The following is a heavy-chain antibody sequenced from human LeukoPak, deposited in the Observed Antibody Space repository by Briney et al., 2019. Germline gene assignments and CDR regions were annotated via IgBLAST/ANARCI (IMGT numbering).Heavy chain of an antibody. CDR1: GYSLTSYW. CDR2: IYPGDSDT. V-gene: IGHV5-51*01. J-gene: IGHJ3*02. D-gene: IGHD3-10*01. Sequence: PGESLKISCKGSGYSLTSYWIGWVRQMPGKGLEWMGIIYPGDSDTRYSPSFQGQVTISADKSISTAYLQWSSLKASDTAMYYCARPRGLGDLGDVLDIWGQGTVVTVSS. CDR3: ARPRGLGDLGDVLDI.